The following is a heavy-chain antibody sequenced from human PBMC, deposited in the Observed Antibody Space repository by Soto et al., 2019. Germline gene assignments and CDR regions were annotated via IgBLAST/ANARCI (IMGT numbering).Heavy chain of an antibody. CDR1: GYSFTDYW. D-gene: IGHD1-26*01. V-gene: IGHV5-51*01. J-gene: IGHJ4*02. CDR3: ARGGIVGATRNYLDY. Sequence: EVQLAQSGAEVKKPGESLKISCKGSGYSFTDYWIAWVRHMPGKGLEWMGIIYPGDSDTRYSPSFQGQVTISADKSISTAYLQWSSLKASDTAMYYCARGGIVGATRNYLDYWGQGTLVTVSS. CDR2: IYPGDSDT.